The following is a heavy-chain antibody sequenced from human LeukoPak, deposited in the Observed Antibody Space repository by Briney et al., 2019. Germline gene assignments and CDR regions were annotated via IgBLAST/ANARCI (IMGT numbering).Heavy chain of an antibody. CDR3: ARANYYGSGSYYKSYYYYGMDV. D-gene: IGHD3-10*01. CDR1: GYSFTSYW. Sequence: GESLKISCKGSGYSFTSYWIGWVRQMPGKGLEWMGIIYPGDSDSRYSPSFQGQVTFSADKSISTAYLQWSSLKASDTAMYYCARANYYGSGSYYKSYYYYGMDVWGQGTTVTVSS. V-gene: IGHV5-51*01. CDR2: IYPGDSDS. J-gene: IGHJ6*02.